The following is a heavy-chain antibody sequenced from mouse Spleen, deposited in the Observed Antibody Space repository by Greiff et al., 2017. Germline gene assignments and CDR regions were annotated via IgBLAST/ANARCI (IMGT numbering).Heavy chain of an antibody. D-gene: IGHD4-1*01. CDR1: GFSLTSYG. CDR2: IWSGGST. CDR3: ARKELTGPFAY. V-gene: IGHV2-2*02. J-gene: IGHJ2*01. Sequence: VKLVESGPGLVQPSQSLSITCTVSGFSLTSYGVHWVRQSPGKGLEWLGVIWSGGSTDYNAAFISRLSISKNNSKSQVFFKMNSLQANDTAIYYCARKELTGPFAYWGQGTTLTVSS.